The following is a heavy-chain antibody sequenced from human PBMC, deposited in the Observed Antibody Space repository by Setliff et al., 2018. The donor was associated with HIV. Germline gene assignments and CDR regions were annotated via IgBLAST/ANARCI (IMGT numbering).Heavy chain of an antibody. CDR1: GFTFSSYS. V-gene: IGHV3-48*01. CDR3: ARGGVAFGYCSSTSCPLWYYYYMDV. CDR2: ISSSSSTI. D-gene: IGHD2-2*03. J-gene: IGHJ6*03. Sequence: PGESLKISCAASGFTFSSYSMNWVRQAPGKGLEWVSYISSSSSTIYYADSVKGRFTISRDNAKNSLYLQMNSLRAEDTAVYYCARGGVAFGYCSSTSCPLWYYYYMDVWGKGTTVTVSS.